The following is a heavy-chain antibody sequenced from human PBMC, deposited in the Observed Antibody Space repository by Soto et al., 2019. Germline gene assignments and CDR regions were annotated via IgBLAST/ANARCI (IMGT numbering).Heavy chain of an antibody. J-gene: IGHJ4*02. V-gene: IGHV3-64D*06. D-gene: IGHD6-6*01. CDR1: GFTFSSYA. CDR3: VKGGRYSSSPLDY. CDR2: ISSNGGST. Sequence: GGSLRLSCSASGFTFSSYAMHWVRQAPGKGLEYVSAISSNGGSTYYADSVKGRFTISRDNSKNTLYLQMSSLRAEDTAVYYCVKGGRYSSSPLDYWGQGTLVTVS.